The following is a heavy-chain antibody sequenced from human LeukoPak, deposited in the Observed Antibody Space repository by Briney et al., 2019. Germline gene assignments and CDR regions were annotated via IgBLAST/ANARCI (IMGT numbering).Heavy chain of an antibody. CDR1: GGSISSSHYY. CDR3: ETRAYSGSPPSPES. CDR2: MYYSGIT. D-gene: IGHD1-26*01. V-gene: IGHV4-39*01. Sequence: SETLSLTCTVYGGSISSSHYYWGWIRQPPGGGLECIGSMYYSGITYYNPSGKGRVTISVNTSKDEFAMKLNSVHAADQTVYYCETRAYSGSPPSPESSGQGTLVTVSS. J-gene: IGHJ5*02.